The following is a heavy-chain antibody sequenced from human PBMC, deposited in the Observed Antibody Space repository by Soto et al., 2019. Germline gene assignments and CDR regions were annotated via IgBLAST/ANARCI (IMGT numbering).Heavy chain of an antibody. Sequence: QVQLVQSGAEVKKPGSSVTVSCKASGGTFSIYGFSWVRQAPGQGPEWIGGIIPILTTPNYAQKFQGRVTIVADESTTTVYMELSSLKFEDTAVYYCATSVGIAPTGEDGMDVWGQGTSVTVSS. J-gene: IGHJ6*02. CDR3: ATSVGIAPTGEDGMDV. CDR2: IIPILTTP. CDR1: GGTFSIYG. D-gene: IGHD2-8*02. V-gene: IGHV1-69*01.